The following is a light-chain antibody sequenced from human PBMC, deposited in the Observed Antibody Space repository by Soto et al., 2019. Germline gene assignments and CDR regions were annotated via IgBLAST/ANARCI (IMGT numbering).Light chain of an antibody. CDR3: QQSYSTRPPFT. Sequence: DIPMTQSPSSLSASVGDRVTITCRASQSISSYLNWYQQKPGKAPKLLIYAASSLQSGVPSRFSGSGSGTDFTLTISSLQPEDFATYYCQQSYSTRPPFTFGPGTKVDIK. CDR2: AAS. V-gene: IGKV1-39*01. J-gene: IGKJ3*01. CDR1: QSISSY.